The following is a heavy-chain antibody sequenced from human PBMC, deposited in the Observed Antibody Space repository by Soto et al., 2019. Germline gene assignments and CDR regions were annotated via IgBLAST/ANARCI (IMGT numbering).Heavy chain of an antibody. CDR1: GYTFTTYD. D-gene: IGHD3-22*01. CDR2: ISPYNGNT. CDR3: ARGLTHVEDYYDSSGSAILDY. V-gene: IGHV1-18*01. J-gene: IGHJ4*01. Sequence: ASVKVSCKASGYTFTTYDIAWVRQAPGQGLEWMGWISPYNGNTNYAHNLQGRVTMTTDTSTSTAYMELRSLRSDDTAVYYCARGLTHVEDYYDSSGSAILDYWG.